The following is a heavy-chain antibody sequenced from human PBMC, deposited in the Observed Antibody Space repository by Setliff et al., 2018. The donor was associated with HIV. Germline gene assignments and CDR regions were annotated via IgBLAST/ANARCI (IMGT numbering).Heavy chain of an antibody. CDR3: AKDRVSHFQH. V-gene: IGHV3-23*01. J-gene: IGHJ1*01. CDR2: ISGSGGST. Sequence: PGGSLRLSCAASGFTFSNYAMNWVRQAPGKGLEWVSAISGSGGSTYYADSVKGRFTISRDNSRNTLCLQMNSLRAEDTAVYYCAKDRVSHFQHWGQGTLVTVSS. CDR1: GFTFSNYA.